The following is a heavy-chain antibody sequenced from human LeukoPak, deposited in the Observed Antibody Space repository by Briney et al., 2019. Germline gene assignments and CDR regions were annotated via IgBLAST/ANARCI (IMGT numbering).Heavy chain of an antibody. V-gene: IGHV3-23*01. CDR1: GFTFSSYG. CDR2: ISGSGGST. CDR3: AKDRELRYFDWSYYFDY. D-gene: IGHD3-9*01. Sequence: GGSLRLSCAASGFTFSSYGMSWVRQAPGRGLEWVSAISGSGGSTYYADSVKGRFTISRDNSKNTLYLQMNSLRAEDTAVYYCAKDRELRYFDWSYYFDYWGQGTLVTVSS. J-gene: IGHJ4*02.